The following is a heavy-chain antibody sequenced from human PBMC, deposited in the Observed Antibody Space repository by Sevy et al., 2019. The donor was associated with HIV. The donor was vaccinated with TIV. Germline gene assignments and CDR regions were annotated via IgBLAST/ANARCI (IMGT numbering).Heavy chain of an antibody. CDR2: ISCSGRST. CDR3: AKGYCSGGSCPRDYYYGMDV. V-gene: IGHV3-23*01. D-gene: IGHD2-15*01. CDR1: GFTFTSYA. Sequence: GGSLRLSCAASGFTFTSYAMNWVRQAPGKGLDWVSSISCSGRSTYYADSVEGRFTISRDNSKNTLSLQMNSLRADDTAVYYCAKGYCSGGSCPRDYYYGMDVWGQGTTVTVSS. J-gene: IGHJ6*02.